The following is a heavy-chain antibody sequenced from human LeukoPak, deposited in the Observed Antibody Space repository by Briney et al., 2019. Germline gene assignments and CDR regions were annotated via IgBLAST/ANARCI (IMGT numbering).Heavy chain of an antibody. CDR2: IYHSGST. CDR1: GHSISSGYY. D-gene: IGHD1-14*01. J-gene: IGHJ4*02. Sequence: SETLSLTCAVSGHSISSGYYWGWIRQPPGKGLEWIGSIYHSGSTYYNPSLKSRVTISVDTSKNQFSLKLSSVTAADTAVYYCARSITGDYWGQGTLVTVSS. CDR3: ARSITGDY. V-gene: IGHV4-38-2*01.